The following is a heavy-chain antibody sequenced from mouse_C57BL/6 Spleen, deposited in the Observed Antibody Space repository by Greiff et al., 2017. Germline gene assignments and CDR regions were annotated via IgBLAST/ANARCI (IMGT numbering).Heavy chain of an antibody. D-gene: IGHD2-2*01. CDR3: ATFYYGYDYAMDY. CDR1: GFTFSDYG. J-gene: IGHJ4*01. V-gene: IGHV5-17*01. Sequence: EVKLQESGGGLVKPGGSLKLSCAASGFTFSDYGMHWVRQAPEKGLEWVAYISSGSSTIYYADTVKGRFTISRDNAKNTLFLQMTSLRSEDTAMYYCATFYYGYDYAMDYWGQGTSVTVSS. CDR2: ISSGSSTI.